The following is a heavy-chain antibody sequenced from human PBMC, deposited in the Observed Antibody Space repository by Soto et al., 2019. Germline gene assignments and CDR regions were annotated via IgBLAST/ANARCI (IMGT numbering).Heavy chain of an antibody. CDR1: GGSFSGYY. CDR3: ARVWSYSSSSPGFDY. CDR2: IKHSGST. J-gene: IGHJ4*02. V-gene: IGHV4-34*01. D-gene: IGHD6-6*01. Sequence: QVQLQQWGAGLLKPSETLSLTCAVYGGSFSGYYWSWIRQPPGKGLEWIGEIKHSGSTNYNPSLKSRVTISVDTSKNQFSLKLSSVTAADTAVYYCARVWSYSSSSPGFDYWGQGTLVTVSS.